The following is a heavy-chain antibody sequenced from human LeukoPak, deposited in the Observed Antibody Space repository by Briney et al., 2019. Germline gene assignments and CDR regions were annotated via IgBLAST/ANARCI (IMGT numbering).Heavy chain of an antibody. D-gene: IGHD5-18*01. CDR2: ISYDGSNK. CDR3: AKDLYSYHNYYYYGMDV. J-gene: IGHJ6*02. CDR1: GFTFSSFG. Sequence: GRSLRLSCAVSGFTFSSFGMHCVRQAPGKGRGWGAVISYDGSNKYYADSVKGRFTTSRDNSNNTLYLQMSSLRAEDTAVYYCAKDLYSYHNYYYYGMDVWGQGRTVTASS. V-gene: IGHV3-30*18.